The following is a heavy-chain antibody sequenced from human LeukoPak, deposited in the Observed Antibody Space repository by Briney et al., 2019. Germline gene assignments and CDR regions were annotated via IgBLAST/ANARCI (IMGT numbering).Heavy chain of an antibody. V-gene: IGHV3-23*01. Sequence: GGSLRLSCAASGFTFSSYSMNWVRQAPGKGLEWVSGISGGGGSSYYADSVKGRFTISRDNSKNTLYLQMNSLRAEDTAVYYCAKPSDKTTIVCSVWGQGTLVTVSS. CDR2: ISGGGGSS. J-gene: IGHJ4*02. CDR3: AKPSDKTTIVCSV. D-gene: IGHD3-10*02. CDR1: GFTFSSYS.